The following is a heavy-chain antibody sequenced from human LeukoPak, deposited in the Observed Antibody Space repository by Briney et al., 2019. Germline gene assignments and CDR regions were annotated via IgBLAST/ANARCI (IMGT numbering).Heavy chain of an antibody. D-gene: IGHD4-17*01. J-gene: IGHJ6*02. CDR3: ARDMRGGNYGDPAEPPSRNMDV. V-gene: IGHV1-2*02. CDR1: GYTFTGYY. Sequence: ASVKVSFKASGYTFTGYYMHWVRQAPGQGLEWMGWINPNSGGTNYAQKFQGRVTMTRDTSISTADMELSRLRSDDTAVYYWARDMRGGNYGDPAEPPSRNMDVWGQGTTVTVSS. CDR2: INPNSGGT.